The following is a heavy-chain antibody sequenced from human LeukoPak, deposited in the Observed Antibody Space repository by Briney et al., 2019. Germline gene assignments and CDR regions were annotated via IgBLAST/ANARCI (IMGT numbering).Heavy chain of an antibody. CDR3: AKTTEGQWLVTDY. V-gene: IGHV1-2*06. D-gene: IGHD6-19*01. J-gene: IGHJ4*02. CDR2: INPNGGAT. Sequence: ASVKVSCKASGYTFTDYYIHWVRQAPGQGLEWMGRINPNGGATNYAQKFQGGVTMTSDTSISTAYMELSGLRSDDTAIYYCAKTTEGQWLVTDYWGQGTLVTVSS. CDR1: GYTFTDYY.